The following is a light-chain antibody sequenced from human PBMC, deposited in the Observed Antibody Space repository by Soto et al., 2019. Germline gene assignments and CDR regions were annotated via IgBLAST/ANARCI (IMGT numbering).Light chain of an antibody. CDR1: ISDVGGYNF. Sequence: QSALHQPASVYGSPGQSITISCTGTISDVGGYNFVSWYQQYPGKAPKLMICDVSNRPSGVSNRFSGSKSGNTASLTISGLQAEDEADYYCSSFTGSNYVFGTGTKVTVL. CDR3: SSFTGSNYV. J-gene: IGLJ1*01. CDR2: DVS. V-gene: IGLV2-14*03.